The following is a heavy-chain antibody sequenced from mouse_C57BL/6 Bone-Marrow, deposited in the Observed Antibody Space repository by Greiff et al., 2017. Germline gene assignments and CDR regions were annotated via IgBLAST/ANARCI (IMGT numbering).Heavy chain of an antibody. CDR1: GYTFTSYW. CDR2: IDPNSGGT. Sequence: QVQLQQSGAELVKPGASVKLSCKASGYTFTSYWMHWVKQRPGRGLEWIGRIDPNSGGTKYNEKFKSKATLTVDKPSSTAYMQLSSLTSEDSAVYYCSGARWLLAYYFDYWGQGTTLTVSS. D-gene: IGHD2-3*01. J-gene: IGHJ2*01. CDR3: SGARWLLAYYFDY. V-gene: IGHV1-72*01.